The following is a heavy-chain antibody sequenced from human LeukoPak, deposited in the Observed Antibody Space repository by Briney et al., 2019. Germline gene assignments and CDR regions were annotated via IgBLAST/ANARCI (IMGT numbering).Heavy chain of an antibody. Sequence: GGSLRLSCAASGFTFSSYAMHWVRQAPGKGLEWVAVISYDGSNKYYADSVKGRFTISRDNSKNTLYLQMNSLRAEDTAVYYCARDRHCSSTSCYYYFDYWGQGTLVTVSS. V-gene: IGHV3-30-3*01. CDR2: ISYDGSNK. CDR1: GFTFSSYA. J-gene: IGHJ4*02. CDR3: ARDRHCSSTSCYYYFDY. D-gene: IGHD2-2*01.